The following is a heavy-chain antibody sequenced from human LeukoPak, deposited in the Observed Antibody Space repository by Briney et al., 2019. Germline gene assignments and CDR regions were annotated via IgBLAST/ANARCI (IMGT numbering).Heavy chain of an antibody. CDR3: ARLHGDYEGIYYFDY. CDR2: IYPGDSDT. J-gene: IGHJ4*02. V-gene: IGHV5-51*01. D-gene: IGHD4-17*01. Sequence: GESLKISCKGSGYSFTSYWIGWVRPMPGKGLEWMGIIYPGDSDTRYSPSFQGQVTISADKSISTAYLQWSSLKASDTAMYYCARLHGDYEGIYYFDYWGQGTLVTVSS. CDR1: GYSFTSYW.